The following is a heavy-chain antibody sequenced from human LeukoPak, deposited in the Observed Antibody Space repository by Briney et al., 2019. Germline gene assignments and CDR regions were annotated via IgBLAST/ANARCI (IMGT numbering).Heavy chain of an antibody. Sequence: SETLSLTCTVSGGSLSSGSYYWSWIRQPARKGLEWIGRIYMGGSTNYTPSLKSRATISVDTSKNQSSLKLSSVTAADTAVYYCASWDSSSSRGFDPWGQGTLVTVSS. CDR1: GGSLSSGSYY. V-gene: IGHV4-61*02. CDR3: ASWDSSSSRGFDP. D-gene: IGHD6-6*01. J-gene: IGHJ5*02. CDR2: IYMGGST.